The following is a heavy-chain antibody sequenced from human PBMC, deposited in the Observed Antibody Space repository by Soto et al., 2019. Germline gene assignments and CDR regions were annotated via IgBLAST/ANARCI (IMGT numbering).Heavy chain of an antibody. D-gene: IGHD3-22*01. Sequence: RLSCAASGFSFSGYNMNWVRQAPGKGLEWVSSISGDSDYIYYADSVQGRFTISRDNAKNSVYLQMNSLRAEDTAVYYCARVVYFDRSAYGLWGQGKIVTVSS. V-gene: IGHV3-21*06. CDR1: GFSFSGYN. CDR2: ISGDSDYI. J-gene: IGHJ3*01. CDR3: ARVVYFDRSAYGL.